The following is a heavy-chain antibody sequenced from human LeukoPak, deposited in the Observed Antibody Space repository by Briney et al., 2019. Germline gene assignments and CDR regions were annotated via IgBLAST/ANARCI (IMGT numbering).Heavy chain of an antibody. D-gene: IGHD3-10*01. V-gene: IGHV1-2*02. CDR1: GYTFTGYY. Sequence: ASVTVSCKASGYTFTGYYMHWVRQAPGQGLEWMGWINPNSGGTNYAQKFQGRVTMTRDTSISTTYMELSRLRSDDTAVYYCARLELLWFGELSLAFDYWGQGTLVTVSS. CDR3: ARLELLWFGELSLAFDY. J-gene: IGHJ4*02. CDR2: INPNSGGT.